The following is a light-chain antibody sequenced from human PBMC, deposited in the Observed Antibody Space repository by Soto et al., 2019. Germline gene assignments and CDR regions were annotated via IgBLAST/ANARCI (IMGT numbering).Light chain of an antibody. CDR2: LGS. J-gene: IGKJ1*01. Sequence: DIVMTQSPLSLPVTPGQPASISFRSSQSLLHSNGYNYLDWYLQKPGQSPQLLIYLGSNRSSGVPDRFSGSGSGTDFTLKISRAEAEDVGVYYCMQALQTAVTFGQGTKVDIK. CDR3: MQALQTAVT. CDR1: QSLLHSNGYNY. V-gene: IGKV2-28*01.